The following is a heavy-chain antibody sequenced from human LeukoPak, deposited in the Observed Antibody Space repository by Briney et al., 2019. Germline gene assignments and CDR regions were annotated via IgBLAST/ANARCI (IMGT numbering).Heavy chain of an antibody. CDR1: GYTFTGYY. D-gene: IGHD2-2*01. CDR3: ATGTSSTTNWNWFDP. V-gene: IGHV1-2*06. Sequence: GASVKVSCKASGYTFTGYYLHWVRQSPGQGLEWIGRINPKSGDTKYAQKFQGRVTMTRDTSINTAYMELTSLRSDDTAVYYCATGTSSTTNWNWFDPWGQGTLVTVSS. J-gene: IGHJ5*02. CDR2: INPKSGDT.